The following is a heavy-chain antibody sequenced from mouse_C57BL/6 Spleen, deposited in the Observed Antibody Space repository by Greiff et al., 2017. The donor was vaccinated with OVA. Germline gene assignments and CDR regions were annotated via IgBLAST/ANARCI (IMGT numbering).Heavy chain of an antibody. Sequence: VQRVESGAELVKPGASVKMSCKASGYTFTTYPIEWMKQNHGKSLEWIGNFHPYNDDTKYNEKFKGKATLTVEKSSSTVYLELSRLTSDDSAVYYCARGDYDAYWYFDVWGTGTTVTVSS. D-gene: IGHD2-4*01. CDR2: FHPYNDDT. J-gene: IGHJ1*03. CDR1: GYTFTTYP. V-gene: IGHV1-47*01. CDR3: ARGDYDAYWYFDV.